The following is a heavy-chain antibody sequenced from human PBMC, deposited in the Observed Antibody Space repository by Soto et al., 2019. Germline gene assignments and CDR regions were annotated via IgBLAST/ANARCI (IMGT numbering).Heavy chain of an antibody. D-gene: IGHD6-6*01. CDR1: GYTFTGYY. Sequence: ASVKVSCKASGYTFTGYYMHWVRQAPGQGLEWMGWINPNSGGTNYAQKFQGWVTMTRDTSISTTYMELIRLRSDDTAVFYCAIDCLTSIAARPARVNWFDPWGQGTLVTVSS. V-gene: IGHV1-2*04. CDR3: AIDCLTSIAARPARVNWFDP. J-gene: IGHJ5*02. CDR2: INPNSGGT.